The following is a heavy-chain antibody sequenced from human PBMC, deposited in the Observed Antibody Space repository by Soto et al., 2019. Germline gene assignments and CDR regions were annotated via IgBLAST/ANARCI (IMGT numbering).Heavy chain of an antibody. CDR2: IDRDGRNI. D-gene: IGHD1-26*01. CDR3: VRNSHGDD. J-gene: IGHJ4*02. Sequence: EVQLVESGGGLVQPGGSLRLSCAASGFSFSNNWMHWVRQAPGKGLVWVARIDRDGRNIGYSASVRGRFTISRDNAQSTLYLQMNSLRGDDTALYYCVRNSHGDDWGQGTLVTVSP. V-gene: IGHV3-74*01. CDR1: GFSFSNNW.